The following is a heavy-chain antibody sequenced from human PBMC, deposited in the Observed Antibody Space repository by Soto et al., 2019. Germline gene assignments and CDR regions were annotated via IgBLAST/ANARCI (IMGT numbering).Heavy chain of an antibody. Sequence: QVQLQESGPGLVKPSQTLSLTCTVSGGSISSGDYYWSWIRQPPGKGLEWIGYIYYSGSTYYNPSLKRRFTISVDTATNQFSLKLSSVTAADTAVYYCARGDGYSNWFDPWGQGTLVTVSS. J-gene: IGHJ5*02. V-gene: IGHV4-30-4*01. CDR1: GGSISSGDYY. CDR3: ARGDGYSNWFDP. CDR2: IYYSGST. D-gene: IGHD3-22*01.